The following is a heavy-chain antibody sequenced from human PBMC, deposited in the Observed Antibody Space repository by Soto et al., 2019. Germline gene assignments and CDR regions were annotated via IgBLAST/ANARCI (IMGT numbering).Heavy chain of an antibody. CDR3: AQLSGYDAGGWFDP. J-gene: IGHJ5*02. V-gene: IGHV2-5*01. CDR1: GFSLSTDGVG. Sequence: QITLKESGPTLVKPTQTLTLTCTFSGFSLSTDGVGVGWIRQPPGKAPEWLALIYWNDDKRFSPSLKTRLTITKDTSKNQVVLTLTSMDPVDTATYYCAQLSGYDAGGWFDPWGQGTLVTVSS. CDR2: IYWNDDK. D-gene: IGHD5-12*01.